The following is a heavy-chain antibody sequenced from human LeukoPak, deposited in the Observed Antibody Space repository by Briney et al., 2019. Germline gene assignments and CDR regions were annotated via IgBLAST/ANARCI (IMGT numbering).Heavy chain of an antibody. D-gene: IGHD3-10*01. J-gene: IGHJ4*02. V-gene: IGHV3-21*01. CDR1: GFTFSSYT. Sequence: VGSLRLSCAASGFTFSSYTMNWVRQAPGKGLEWVSSITTSSTYIYYADSVRGRFTISRDNAKNSLYLRMSSLRVEDTAVYYCARGEGYYASGSYYIDYWGQGTLVTVSS. CDR3: ARGEGYYASGSYYIDY. CDR2: ITTSSTYI.